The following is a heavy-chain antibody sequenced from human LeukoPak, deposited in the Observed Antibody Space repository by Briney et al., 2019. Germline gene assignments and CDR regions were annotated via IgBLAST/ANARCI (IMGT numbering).Heavy chain of an antibody. CDR1: GGTFSNYA. V-gene: IGHV1-69*05. CDR3: ASVTVTTWAPDGPMDV. J-gene: IGHJ6*03. Sequence: GASVKVSCKASGGTFSNYAISWVRQAPGQGLEWMGRIIPMFGTTNYAQNFQGRVMITTDESTSTAYMEVSSLRIEDTAVYYCASVTVTTWAPDGPMDVWGKGTTVTVSS. CDR2: IIPMFGTT. D-gene: IGHD4-11*01.